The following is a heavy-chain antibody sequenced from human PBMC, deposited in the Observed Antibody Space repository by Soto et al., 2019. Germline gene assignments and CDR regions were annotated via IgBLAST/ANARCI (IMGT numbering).Heavy chain of an antibody. CDR2: INHSGST. CDR1: GGSFSAYY. V-gene: IGHV4-34*01. D-gene: IGHD2-2*01. CDR3: ARDIGYCTSISCSRGWFDP. Sequence: PSETLSLTCAVYGGSFSAYYWSWIRQPPGKGLEWIGEINHSGSTNYIPSLKSRVTIAVDTSKNQFSLKLSSVTAADTAVYYCARDIGYCTSISCSRGWFDPWGQGTLVTVSS. J-gene: IGHJ5*02.